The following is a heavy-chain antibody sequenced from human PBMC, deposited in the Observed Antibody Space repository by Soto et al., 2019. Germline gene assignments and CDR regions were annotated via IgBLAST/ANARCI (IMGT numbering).Heavy chain of an antibody. Sequence: WGSLRLSCATSGFTFSRCDMNWGRQAPGKGLEWFAFISSSASYTYYADSVKGRFTISRDNSKKSLYLQMNSLRADDTAVYYCARECLDTVTAITSPFDYWGQGVLVTVSS. CDR1: GFTFSRCD. CDR3: ARECLDTVTAITSPFDY. V-gene: IGHV3-21*01. CDR2: ISSSASYT. J-gene: IGHJ4*02. D-gene: IGHD5-12*01.